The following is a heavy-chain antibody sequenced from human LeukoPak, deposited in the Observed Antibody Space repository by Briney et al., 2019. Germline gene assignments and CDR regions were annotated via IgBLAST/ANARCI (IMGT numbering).Heavy chain of an antibody. CDR2: IYSSGST. V-gene: IGHV4-4*07. CDR3: ARGSSSWYGNSFDY. D-gene: IGHD6-13*01. CDR1: GGSISSDY. J-gene: IGHJ4*02. Sequence: SETLSLTCTVSGGSISSDYWSWIRQPAGKGLEWIGRIYSSGSTSYNPSLKSRVTMSVDTSKNQFSLKLTSVTAADTAMYYCARGSSSWYGNSFDYWGQGTLVTVSS.